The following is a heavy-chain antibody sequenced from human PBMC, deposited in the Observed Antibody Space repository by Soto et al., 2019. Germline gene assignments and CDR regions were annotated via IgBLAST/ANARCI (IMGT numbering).Heavy chain of an antibody. CDR3: AKKGKTCSGVRCYSSDYYYGMDV. CDR2: ISGSGDTT. V-gene: IGHV3-23*01. D-gene: IGHD2-15*01. Sequence: EVQLLESGGGLVQPGGSLRLSCAASGFTFSSYAMTWVRQAPGKGLEWVSAISGSGDTTYYADSVKGRFTISRDNSKNTLFLQMDSLRAEDTAVYYCAKKGKTCSGVRCYSSDYYYGMDVWGQGTTVTVSS. CDR1: GFTFSSYA. J-gene: IGHJ6*02.